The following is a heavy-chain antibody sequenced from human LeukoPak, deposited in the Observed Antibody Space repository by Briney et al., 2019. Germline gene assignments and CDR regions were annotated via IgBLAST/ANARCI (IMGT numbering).Heavy chain of an antibody. D-gene: IGHD6-13*01. CDR3: ARDGSSSWYGEGYFDY. CDR1: GYTFTGYY. J-gene: IGHJ4*02. Sequence: ASVTVSCKASGYTFTGYYMHWVRQAPGQGLEWMGWINPNSGGTNYAQKFQGRVTMTRDTSISTAYMELSRLRSDDTAVYYCARDGSSSWYGEGYFDYWGQGTLVTVSS. CDR2: INPNSGGT. V-gene: IGHV1-2*02.